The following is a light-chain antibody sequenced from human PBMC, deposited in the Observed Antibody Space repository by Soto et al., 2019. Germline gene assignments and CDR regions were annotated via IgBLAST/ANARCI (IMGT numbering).Light chain of an antibody. V-gene: IGLV2-8*01. Sequence: QSALTQPPSASGSPGQSVTISCTGTSSDVGGYNYVSWYQQHPGKAPKLMIYEVSKRPSGVPDRFSGSKSGNTASLTVSGLQADDEADYYCSSYAGSNNFPYVFGTGTKLTVL. J-gene: IGLJ1*01. CDR1: SSDVGGYNY. CDR2: EVS. CDR3: SSYAGSNNFPYV.